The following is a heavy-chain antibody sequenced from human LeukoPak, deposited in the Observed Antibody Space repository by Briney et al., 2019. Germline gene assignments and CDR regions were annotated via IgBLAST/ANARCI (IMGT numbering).Heavy chain of an antibody. CDR2: INHSGST. Sequence: PSETLSLTCAVYGGSFSGYYWSWIRQPPGKGLEWIGEINHSGSTNYNPSLKSRVTISVDTSKNQFSLKLSSVTAADTAVYYCARRGYYGSGSYSHQTYRHWGQGTLVTVSS. D-gene: IGHD3-10*01. CDR3: ARRGYYGSGSYSHQTYRH. J-gene: IGHJ4*02. CDR1: GGSFSGYY. V-gene: IGHV4-34*01.